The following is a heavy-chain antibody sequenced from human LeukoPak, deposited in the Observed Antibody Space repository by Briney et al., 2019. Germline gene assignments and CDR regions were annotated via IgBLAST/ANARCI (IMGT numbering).Heavy chain of an antibody. CDR2: ISGSGGST. Sequence: GGSLRLSCAASGFTFSSYAMSWVRQAPGKGLEWVSAISGSGGSTYYADSVKGRFTISRDNSKNTLYLQMNSLRAEDTAVYYCAKDGRWPQTLGWFDPWGQGTLVTVSS. D-gene: IGHD4-23*01. CDR3: AKDGRWPQTLGWFDP. CDR1: GFTFSSYA. V-gene: IGHV3-23*01. J-gene: IGHJ5*02.